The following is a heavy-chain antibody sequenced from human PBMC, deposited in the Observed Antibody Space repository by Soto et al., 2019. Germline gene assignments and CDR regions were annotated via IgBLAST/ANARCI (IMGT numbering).Heavy chain of an antibody. V-gene: IGHV3-53*04. J-gene: IGHJ3*02. CDR1: GFTVSSNY. CDR3: ARETGYSYGNDAFDI. D-gene: IGHD5-18*01. Sequence: PGGSLRLSCAASGFTVSSNYMSWVRQAPGKGLEWVSVIYSGGSTYYADSVKGRFTISRHNSKNTLYLQMNSLRAEDTAVYYCARETGYSYGNDAFDIWGQGTMVTVSS. CDR2: IYSGGST.